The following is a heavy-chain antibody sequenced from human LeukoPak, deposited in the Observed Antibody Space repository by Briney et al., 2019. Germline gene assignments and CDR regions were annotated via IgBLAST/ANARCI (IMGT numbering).Heavy chain of an antibody. CDR1: GGSITSNSYY. CDR3: ARVTGYMIEDYFDY. V-gene: IGHV4-39*01. D-gene: IGHD3-22*01. CDR2: IYYSGTT. J-gene: IGHJ4*02. Sequence: SETLSLTCTVSGGSITSNSYYWGWIRQPPGKGLEWIGTIYYSGTTYYNPSLKSRATISVDTSKNQFSLKLSSVTAADTAVYYCARVTGYMIEDYFDYWGQGTLVTVSS.